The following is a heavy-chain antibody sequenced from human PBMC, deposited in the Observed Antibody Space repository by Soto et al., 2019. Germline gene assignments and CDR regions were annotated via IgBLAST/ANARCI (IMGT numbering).Heavy chain of an antibody. CDR3: ARDQGIFGVVNPYYYYGMDV. CDR2: IWYDGSNK. CDR1: GFTFSSYG. Sequence: GGSLRLSCAASGFTFSSYGMHWVRQAPGKGLEWVAVIWYDGSNKYYADSVKGRLTISRDNSKNTLYLQMNSLRAEDTAVCYCARDQGIFGVVNPYYYYGMDVWGQGTTVTVSS. J-gene: IGHJ6*02. V-gene: IGHV3-33*01. D-gene: IGHD3-3*01.